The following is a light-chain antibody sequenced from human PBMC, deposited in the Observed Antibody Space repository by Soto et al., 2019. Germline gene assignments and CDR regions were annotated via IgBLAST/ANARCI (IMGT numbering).Light chain of an antibody. J-gene: IGKJ2*01. CDR2: GPS. V-gene: IGKV3-20*01. CDR1: QYVDSRH. Sequence: LTQSPGTLVLSPGERATLSYRATQYVDSRHLAWCQQKPGQAPRLHIYGPSISATGIPDRFSGSGSGTDFSLTISNLQPEDFAVYYCQQCAGSPPAFTFAQGTKLEL. CDR3: QQCAGSPPAFT.